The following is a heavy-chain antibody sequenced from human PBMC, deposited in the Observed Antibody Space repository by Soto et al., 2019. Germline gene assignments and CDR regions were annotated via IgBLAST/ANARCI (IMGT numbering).Heavy chain of an antibody. J-gene: IGHJ5*02. V-gene: IGHV1-69*13. Sequence: SVKVSCKASGGTFSSYAISWVRQAPGQGLEWMGGIIPIFGTANYAQRFQGRVTITADESTSTAYMELSSLRSEDTAVYYCATDFWSGSGYNWFDPWGQGTLVTVSS. CDR3: ATDFWSGSGYNWFDP. CDR2: IIPIFGTA. CDR1: GGTFSSYA. D-gene: IGHD3-3*01.